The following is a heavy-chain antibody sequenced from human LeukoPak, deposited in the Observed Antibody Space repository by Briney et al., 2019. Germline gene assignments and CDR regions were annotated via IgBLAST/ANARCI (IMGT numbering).Heavy chain of an antibody. CDR1: GGSFSGYY. D-gene: IGHD5-12*01. V-gene: IGHV4-34*01. Sequence: NPSETLSLTCAVSGGSFSGYYWSWIRQPPGKGLEWIGEINHSGSTNYNPSLKSRVTISVDTSKNQFSLKLSSVTAADTAVYYCARRAVATDYWGQGTLVTVSS. CDR2: INHSGST. J-gene: IGHJ4*02. CDR3: ARRAVATDY.